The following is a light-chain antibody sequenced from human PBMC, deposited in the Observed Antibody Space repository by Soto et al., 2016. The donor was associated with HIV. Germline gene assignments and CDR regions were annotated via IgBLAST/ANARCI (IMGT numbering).Light chain of an antibody. CDR2: AAS. CDR1: QGISGS. J-gene: IGKJ3*01. Sequence: AIRMTQSPSSLSASTGDRVTITCRASQGISGSLAWYQQKTGKAPKILIYAASTLQSGVPSRFSGSGSGTDFTLTISRLQSEDFATYYCQQYHTYPFTFGLGPRWISN. CDR3: QQYHTYPFT. V-gene: IGKV1-8*01.